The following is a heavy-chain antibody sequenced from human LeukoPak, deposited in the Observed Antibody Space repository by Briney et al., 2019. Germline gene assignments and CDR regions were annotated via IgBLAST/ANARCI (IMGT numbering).Heavy chain of an antibody. CDR2: IYHTGKT. J-gene: IGHJ6*03. CDR3: ARVDYSNYYYYYYMDV. CDR1: GYSISSGFY. D-gene: IGHD4-11*01. Sequence: SETLSLTCSVSGYSISSGFYWGWIRQPPGKGLQWIANIYHTGKTYYNTSLKSRVTISVDTPKDQFSLKLTSVIAADTAIYYCARVDYSNYYYYYYMDVWGSGTTVTVSS. V-gene: IGHV4-38-2*02.